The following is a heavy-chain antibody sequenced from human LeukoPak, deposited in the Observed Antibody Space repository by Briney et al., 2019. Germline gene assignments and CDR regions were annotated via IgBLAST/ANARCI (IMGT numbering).Heavy chain of an antibody. CDR1: GFTFSSYA. V-gene: IGHV3-30*03. CDR2: ISYDGSNK. J-gene: IGHJ5*02. D-gene: IGHD3-10*01. Sequence: GGSLRLSCAASGFTFSSYAMSWVRQAPGKGLEWVAVISYDGSNKYYADSVKGRFTISRDNSKNTLYLQMNSLRAEDTAVYYCARSRGVAPLTFDPWGQGTLVTVSS. CDR3: ARSRGVAPLTFDP.